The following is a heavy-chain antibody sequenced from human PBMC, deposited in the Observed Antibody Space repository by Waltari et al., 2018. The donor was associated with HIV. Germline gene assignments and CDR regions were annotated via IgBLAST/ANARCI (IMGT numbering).Heavy chain of an antibody. CDR3: ARRIAAGGTQYFEY. CDR1: GFTFSSYS. V-gene: IGHV3-48*02. Sequence: EVQLVESGGNLVQPGGSLRLSCAASGFTFSSYSMNWVRQAPGKGLEWVSYSSSISSPTYYADSVRGRFTISRDNAKNSLYLQMNSLRDEDTAVYYCARRIAAGGTQYFEYWGQGTLVTVSS. J-gene: IGHJ4*02. CDR2: SSSISSPT. D-gene: IGHD6-13*01.